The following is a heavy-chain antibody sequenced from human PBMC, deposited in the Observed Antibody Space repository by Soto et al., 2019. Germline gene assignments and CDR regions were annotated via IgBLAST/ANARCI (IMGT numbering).Heavy chain of an antibody. D-gene: IGHD6-19*01. CDR2: MNPNSGNT. V-gene: IGHV1-8*01. CDR3: ARDYSSGYGMDV. CDR1: GYTFTSYD. Sequence: ASVKFSCTASGYTFTSYDINWVRQATGQGLEWMGWMNPNSGNTDYAQKFQGRVTMTRNTSISTAYMELSSLRSEDTAVYYCARDYSSGYGMDVWGQGTTVTVSS. J-gene: IGHJ6*02.